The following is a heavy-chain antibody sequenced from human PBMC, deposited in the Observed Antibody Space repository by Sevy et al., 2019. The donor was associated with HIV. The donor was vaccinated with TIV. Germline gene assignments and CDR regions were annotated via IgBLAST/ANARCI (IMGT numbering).Heavy chain of an antibody. CDR2: ISGSGGST. Sequence: GGSLRLSCAASGFTFSSYAMSWVRQAPGKGLEWVSAISGSGGSTYYADSVKGRFTISRDNSKNTLYLQMNSLRAEDTAVYYCAKEGSGSYYDRDAFDIWVQGTMVTVSS. CDR3: AKEGSGSYYDRDAFDI. V-gene: IGHV3-23*01. J-gene: IGHJ3*02. D-gene: IGHD1-26*01. CDR1: GFTFSSYA.